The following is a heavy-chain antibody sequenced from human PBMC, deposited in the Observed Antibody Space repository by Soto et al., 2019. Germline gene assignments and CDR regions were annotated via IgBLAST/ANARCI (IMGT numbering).Heavy chain of an antibody. D-gene: IGHD6-19*01. Sequence: RGSLRLSCTDSGFSISDYEMNWVRHAPGKGLDWVSYTSGSGSTAYYSDSVRGRFTISRDKAKNSGLLQIKTLRVEVAAINSCARNPSGQWVVSIDCDLWGQGT. V-gene: IGHV3-48*03. CDR3: ARNPSGQWVVSIDCDL. CDR2: TSGSGSTA. CDR1: GFSISDYE. J-gene: IGHJ4*02.